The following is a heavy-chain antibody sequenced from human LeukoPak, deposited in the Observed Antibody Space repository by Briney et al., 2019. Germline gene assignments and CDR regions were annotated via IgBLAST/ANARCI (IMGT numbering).Heavy chain of an antibody. CDR2: IDYRGRT. CDR1: GGSVNNAAYY. V-gene: IGHV4-31*03. D-gene: IGHD5-24*01. Sequence: SETLSLTCTVSGGSVNNAAYYWSWIRQHPGKGLEWIGHIDYRGRTNYNPSLKSRVTISVDTSENQFSLRLSSVTTADTAVYYCARGVRDGYKTFDYWGQGTLVTVSS. J-gene: IGHJ4*02. CDR3: ARGVRDGYKTFDY.